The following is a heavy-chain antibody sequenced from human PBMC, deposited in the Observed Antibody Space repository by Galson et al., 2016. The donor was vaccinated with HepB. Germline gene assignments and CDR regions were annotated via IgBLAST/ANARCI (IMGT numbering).Heavy chain of an antibody. J-gene: IGHJ1*01. CDR2: INWNSGSI. CDR3: TKDSWTAAKYFHH. V-gene: IGHV3-9*01. Sequence: SLRLSCAASGFTFDEYAMHWVRQAPGKGLEWVSGINWNSGSITYADSVKGRLTIPRDNAKNSLYLQMNSLRPEDTALYYCTKDSWTAAKYFHHWGQGTLVTVSS. CDR1: GFTFDEYA. D-gene: IGHD3/OR15-3a*01.